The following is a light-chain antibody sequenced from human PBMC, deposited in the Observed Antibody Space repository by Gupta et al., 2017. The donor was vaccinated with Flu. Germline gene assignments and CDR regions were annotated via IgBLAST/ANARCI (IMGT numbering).Light chain of an antibody. CDR2: GAS. Sequence: ERATLSCRASQSVTSDYLAWYQQKPGQAPRLLIYGASRKAPGSPDRFSGSGSGTDFTLNISRVEPEDFAVYSCQQYGNSPWTFGQGTKVDFK. CDR1: QSVTSDY. CDR3: QQYGNSPWT. J-gene: IGKJ1*01. V-gene: IGKV3-20*01.